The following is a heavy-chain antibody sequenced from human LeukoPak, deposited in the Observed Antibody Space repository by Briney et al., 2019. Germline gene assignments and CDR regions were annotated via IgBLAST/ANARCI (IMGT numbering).Heavy chain of an antibody. J-gene: IGHJ3*01. CDR2: INPTSGAT. D-gene: IGHD1/OR15-1a*01. V-gene: IGHV1-2*02. CDR3: AREFRTTTWSFDAFDL. Sequence: EASAKVSCKASGYTFTDYYMHWVRQAPGQGLDRVGWINPTSGATNYAQKFQGRVTMTRDTSNNTSYMELSRLRSDDTAVYYCAREFRTTTWSFDAFDLWGQGTMVTVSS. CDR1: GYTFTDYY.